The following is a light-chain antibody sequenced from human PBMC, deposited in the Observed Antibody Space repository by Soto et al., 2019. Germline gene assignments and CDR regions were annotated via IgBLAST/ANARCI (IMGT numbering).Light chain of an antibody. CDR2: SAS. Sequence: GYLGSISLRPSEAIITYFPCYQHKPGKAPEVLIYSASNLQSGFPSRFSGSGSGTDFTLPISSLQPADSETYYCQQSYRTPITFGHGTRLEIK. CDR1: EAIITY. J-gene: IGKJ5*01. CDR3: QQSYRTPIT. V-gene: IGKV1-39*01.